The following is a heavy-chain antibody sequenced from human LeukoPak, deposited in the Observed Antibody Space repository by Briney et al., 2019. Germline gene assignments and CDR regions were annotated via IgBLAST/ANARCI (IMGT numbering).Heavy chain of an antibody. V-gene: IGHV4-30-2*01. CDR2: INHSGST. D-gene: IGHD5-24*01. J-gene: IGHJ4*02. CDR3: ARGSDLAAGDTADGYNLEYDY. Sequence: PSQTLSLTCTVSGGSISSGGYYWSWIRQPPGKGLEWIGEINHSGSTNYNPSLKSRVTISVDTSKNQFSLKLSSVTAADTAVYYCARGSDLAAGDTADGYNLEYDYWGQGTLVTVSS. CDR1: GGSISSGGYY.